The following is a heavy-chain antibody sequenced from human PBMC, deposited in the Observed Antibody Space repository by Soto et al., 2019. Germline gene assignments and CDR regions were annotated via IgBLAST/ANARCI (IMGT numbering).Heavy chain of an antibody. Sequence: SETLSLTCTVSGDSLSSDYYHWTWIRQSPGKGLEWIGYIHHSGSILYNPSLKSRVTISVDTSKNQFSLPLTSVTAADTAVYFCAREDDGGDSLDVWGQGTTVTVSS. CDR2: IHHSGSI. V-gene: IGHV4-30-4*08. J-gene: IGHJ6*02. CDR3: AREDDGGDSLDV. CDR1: GDSLSSDYYH. D-gene: IGHD2-21*02.